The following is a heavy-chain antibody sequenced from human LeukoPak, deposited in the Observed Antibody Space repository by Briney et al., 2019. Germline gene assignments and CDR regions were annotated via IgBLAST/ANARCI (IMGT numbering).Heavy chain of an antibody. Sequence: PSETLSLTCTFSGDSSIRSPYYWSWLRQPPGRGLGWIAYMYSSGSTNYNPSLMSRATISPDTSKNQFSLKLTSVTAADTAVYYCARVQGAIFLEWLQPPLWGQGTLVTVSS. CDR1: GDSSIRSPYY. D-gene: IGHD3-3*01. CDR3: ARVQGAIFLEWLQPPL. J-gene: IGHJ4*02. CDR2: MYSSGST. V-gene: IGHV4-61*01.